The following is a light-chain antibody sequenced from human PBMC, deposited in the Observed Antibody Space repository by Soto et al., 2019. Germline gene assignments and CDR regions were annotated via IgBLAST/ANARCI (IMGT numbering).Light chain of an antibody. CDR2: GVS. V-gene: IGKV3-20*01. CDR1: QSVSSNY. J-gene: IGKJ1*01. Sequence: EIVVRQSLGTLSLSPEERATLSCRASQSVSSNYLAWYQQKPGQAPRLLVSGVSTRATGIPDRFGGSGSGTDFTLTISRLEPEDFAVYYCQQYDTSPMTFDQGSMV. CDR3: QQYDTSPMT.